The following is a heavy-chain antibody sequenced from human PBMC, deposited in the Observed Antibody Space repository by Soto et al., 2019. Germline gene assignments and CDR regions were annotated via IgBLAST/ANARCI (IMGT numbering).Heavy chain of an antibody. D-gene: IGHD3-9*01. V-gene: IGHV4-34*01. J-gene: IGHJ5*02. CDR1: GGSFSGYY. CDR3: ARAGRYYDILTGYYHGTWFDP. CDR2: INHSGST. Sequence: SETLSLTCAVYGGSFSGYYWSWIRQPPGKGLEWIGEINHSGSTNYNPSLKSRVTISVDTSKNQFSLKLSSVTAADTAVYYCARAGRYYDILTGYYHGTWFDPWGQGTLVPSPQ.